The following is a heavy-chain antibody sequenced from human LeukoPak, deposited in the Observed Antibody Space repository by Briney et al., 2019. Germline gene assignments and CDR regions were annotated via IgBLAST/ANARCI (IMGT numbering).Heavy chain of an antibody. CDR1: GYYFSSGYY. CDR2: IYHSGST. V-gene: IGHV4-38-2*01. Sequence: PSETLSLTCAVSGYYFSSGYYWGWVRHPPGKALEWIGSIYHSGSTYYNPSLKSRVTISVDTSKNQFSLKMSFVSAADTAVYYCARGVQGYEHDCWGQGTLVTVSS. D-gene: IGHD6-13*01. CDR3: ARGVQGYEHDC. J-gene: IGHJ4*02.